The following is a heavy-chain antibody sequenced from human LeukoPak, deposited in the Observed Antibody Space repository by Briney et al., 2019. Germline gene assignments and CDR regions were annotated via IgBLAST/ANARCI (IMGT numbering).Heavy chain of an antibody. CDR3: ARTQWGYDSSGYYYNSRFDP. Sequence: PSETLSLTCTVSGGSISSSSYYWGWIRQPPGKGLEWIGNIYYSGSTYYNPSLKSRVTISVDTSKNQFSLKLSSVTAADTAVYYCARTQWGYDSSGYYYNSRFDPWGQGTLLTVSS. V-gene: IGHV4-39*01. CDR1: GGSISSSSYY. J-gene: IGHJ5*02. CDR2: IYYSGST. D-gene: IGHD3-22*01.